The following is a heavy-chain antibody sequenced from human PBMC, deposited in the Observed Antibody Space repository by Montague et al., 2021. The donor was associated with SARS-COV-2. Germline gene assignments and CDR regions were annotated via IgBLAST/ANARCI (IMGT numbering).Heavy chain of an antibody. V-gene: IGHV4-4*02. D-gene: IGHD4-23*01. CDR1: GDSIMTTDC. CDR3: VRAGGFHNRPPV. Sequence: SETLSLTCAVSGDSIMTTDCWSWVRQPPGKGLEWIGEIYQGASTNYNPSLKSRVTMSVDRPKNQVSLELYSVTAADAALYYCVRAGGFHNRPPVWGQGALVIVPS. J-gene: IGHJ4*02. CDR2: IYQGAST.